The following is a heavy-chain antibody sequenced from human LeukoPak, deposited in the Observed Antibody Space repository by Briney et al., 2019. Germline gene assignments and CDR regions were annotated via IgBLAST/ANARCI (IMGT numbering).Heavy chain of an antibody. J-gene: IGHJ4*02. CDR3: TRDRGGSPTDVFDY. CDR1: GFTFSHFW. V-gene: IGHV3-23*01. CDR2: ITDVGDI. Sequence: GGSLRLSCAASGFTFSHFWMSWVRQAPGKGLEWVSTITDVGDIFYTYSVRGRFTISRDNSKNTVYMQMDGLRAEDTAVYYCTRDRGGSPTDVFDYWGQGTLVTVSS. D-gene: IGHD2-15*01.